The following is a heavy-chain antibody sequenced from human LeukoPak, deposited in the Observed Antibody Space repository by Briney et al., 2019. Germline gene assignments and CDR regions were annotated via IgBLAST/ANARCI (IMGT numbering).Heavy chain of an antibody. V-gene: IGHV1-18*04. D-gene: IGHD2-15*01. CDR1: GYTFTSYA. Sequence: ASVKVSCKASGYTFTSYAIHWVRQAPGQGLEWMGWISAYNGNTNYAQKLQGRVTMTTDTSTSTAYMELRSLRSDDTAVYYCARWKKVVAATDYWGQGTLVTVSS. CDR2: ISAYNGNT. CDR3: ARWKKVVAATDY. J-gene: IGHJ4*02.